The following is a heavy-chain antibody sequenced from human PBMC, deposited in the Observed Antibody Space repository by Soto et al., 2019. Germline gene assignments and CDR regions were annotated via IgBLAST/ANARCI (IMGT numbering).Heavy chain of an antibody. CDR2: ISAYNGNT. D-gene: IGHD3-10*01. Sequence: RASVKVSCKASGYSFSSYGISWVRQAPGQGLEWLGWISAYNGNTYYAPKLRGRVTMTTDTSTSTAFMELKSLRSDDTAVYYCARVGTLVRGIWGYWGQGTLVTVSS. J-gene: IGHJ4*02. V-gene: IGHV1-18*01. CDR3: ARVGTLVRGIWGY. CDR1: GYSFSSYG.